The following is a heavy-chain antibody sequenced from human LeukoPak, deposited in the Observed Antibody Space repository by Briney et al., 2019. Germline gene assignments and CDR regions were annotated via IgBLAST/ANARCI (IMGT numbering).Heavy chain of an antibody. V-gene: IGHV4-59*01. D-gene: IGHD2-15*01. CDR1: GGSISSYY. J-gene: IGHJ5*01. CDR3: ARDPGYCSGGSCYNWFDS. CDR2: IYYSGST. Sequence: PSQTLSLTCTDSGGSISSYYWSWIRQPPGKGLEWIGYIYYSGSTNYNPSLKSRVTISVDTSKNQFSLKLSSVTAADTAVYYCARDPGYCSGGSCYNWFDSWGQGTLVTVSS.